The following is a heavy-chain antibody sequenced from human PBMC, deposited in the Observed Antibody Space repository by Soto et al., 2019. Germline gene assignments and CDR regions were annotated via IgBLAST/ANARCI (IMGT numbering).Heavy chain of an antibody. V-gene: IGHV4-59*01. CDR3: ARDRALYDSSGLGPPSYYYGMDV. J-gene: IGHJ6*02. CDR2: VYDSGST. CDR1: GVFIKNFY. Sequence: KTSETLSLTCTVSGVFIKNFYWSWIRQPPGKGLEWIGYVYDSGSTNYNPSLKSRVTISVDRSKNQFSLKLTSVTAADTAVYYCARDRALYDSSGLGPPSYYYGMDVWGQGTTVTVSS. D-gene: IGHD3-22*01.